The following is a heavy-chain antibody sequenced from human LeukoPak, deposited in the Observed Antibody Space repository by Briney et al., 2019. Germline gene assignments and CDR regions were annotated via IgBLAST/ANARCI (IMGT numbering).Heavy chain of an antibody. D-gene: IGHD4-17*01. CDR1: ASTFSSYG. J-gene: IGHJ4*02. Sequence: HSGGSLRLSCAASASTFSSYGMHWVRQAPGKGLEWVAFIRYDGINKYYADSVEGRISISRDNSKNTLYLQMNSLRAEDTAVYYCAKEIWPTVTIPGRTYFDYWGQGTLVTVSS. V-gene: IGHV3-30*02. CDR2: IRYDGINK. CDR3: AKEIWPTVTIPGRTYFDY.